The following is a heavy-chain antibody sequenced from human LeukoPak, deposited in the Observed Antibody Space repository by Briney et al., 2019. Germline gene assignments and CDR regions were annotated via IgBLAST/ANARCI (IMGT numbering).Heavy chain of an antibody. Sequence: GGSLRLSCAASGFIFNSHSMNWVRQAPGKGLEWVAVISYDGSNKYYADSVKGRFTISRDNAKNSLYLQMNSLRAEDTAVYYCAELGITMIGGVWGKGTTVTISS. V-gene: IGHV3-30*18. CDR3: AELGITMIGGV. D-gene: IGHD3-10*02. CDR2: ISYDGSNK. J-gene: IGHJ6*04. CDR1: GFIFNSHS.